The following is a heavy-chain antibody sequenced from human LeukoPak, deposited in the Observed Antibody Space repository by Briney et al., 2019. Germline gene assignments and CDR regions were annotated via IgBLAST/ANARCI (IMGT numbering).Heavy chain of an antibody. D-gene: IGHD6-13*01. CDR2: IYYTGRT. V-gene: IGHV4-34*01. CDR1: GGSFSGHS. J-gene: IGHJ5*02. CDR3: AQSLGSSDWMGNWFDR. Sequence: SETLSLTCAVYGGSFSGHSWGWIRQPPGKGLEWTGTIYYTGRTYYNPSLKSRVTISVDTSKNQFSLRLSSVTAADTAVYYCAQSLGSSDWMGNWFDRWGRGMLVTVSS.